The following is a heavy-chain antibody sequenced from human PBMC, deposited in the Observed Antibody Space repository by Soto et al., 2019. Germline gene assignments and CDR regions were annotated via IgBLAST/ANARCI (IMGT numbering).Heavy chain of an antibody. Sequence: ASVKVSCKASGYTFTSYAMHWVRQAPGQRLEWMGWINAGNGNTKYSQKFQGRVTITRDTSASTAYMELSSLRSENTAVYYCAKAKDDPQVWFEPWGQGSLVTVSS. CDR2: INAGNGNT. J-gene: IGHJ5*02. D-gene: IGHD3-3*01. CDR1: GYTFTSYA. CDR3: AKAKDDPQVWFEP. V-gene: IGHV1-3*01.